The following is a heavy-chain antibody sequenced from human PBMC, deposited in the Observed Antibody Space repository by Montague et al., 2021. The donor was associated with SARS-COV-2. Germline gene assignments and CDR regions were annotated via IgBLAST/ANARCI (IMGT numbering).Heavy chain of an antibody. V-gene: IGHV4-34*01. CDR3: ARVPDYYDSSGYYFDAFDI. CDR2: LNHSGSI. D-gene: IGHD3-22*01. Sequence: SETLSLTCAVYGGSFSGYYWSWIRQPPGKGLEWIGELNHSGSINYNPSLKSRVTISVDTSKNQFSLKLSSVTAADTAVYYCARVPDYYDSSGYYFDAFDIWGQGTRVTVSS. CDR1: GGSFSGYY. J-gene: IGHJ3*02.